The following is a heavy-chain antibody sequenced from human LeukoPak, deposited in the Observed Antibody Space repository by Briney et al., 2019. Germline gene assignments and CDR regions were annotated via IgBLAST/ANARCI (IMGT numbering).Heavy chain of an antibody. J-gene: IGHJ4*02. CDR1: GFTFSIYG. CDR3: AKGLRYSGYDSLDY. V-gene: IGHV3-23*01. D-gene: IGHD5-12*01. Sequence: RPGGSLRLSCAASGFTFSIYGMSWVRQAPGKGLEWVSTISGSGGSTYYADSMKGRVTISRDNSKNTLYLQMNSLRAEATAVYYCAKGLRYSGYDSLDYWGQGTLVTVSS. CDR2: ISGSGGST.